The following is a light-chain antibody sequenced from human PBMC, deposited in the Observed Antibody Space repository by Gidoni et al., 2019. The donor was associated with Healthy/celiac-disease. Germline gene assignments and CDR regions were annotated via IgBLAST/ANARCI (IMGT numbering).Light chain of an antibody. V-gene: IGLV1-40*01. J-gene: IGLJ3*02. Sequence: QSVLTHPPSVSVAPGQRVTIPCTGSSSKLLIYVNSNRTSGVPDRFSGSKSGTPASLAITGLQAEDEADYYCQSYESRLSAYWVFGGGTKLTVL. CDR3: QSYESRLSAYWV. CDR2: VNS. CDR1: SS.